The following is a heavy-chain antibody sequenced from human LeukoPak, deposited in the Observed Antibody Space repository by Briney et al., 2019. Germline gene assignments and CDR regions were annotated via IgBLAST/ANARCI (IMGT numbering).Heavy chain of an antibody. Sequence: PSETLSLTCTVSGGSISSGSYYWSWIRQPAGKGLEWIGRIYTSGSTNYNPSLKSRVTISVDTSKNQFSLKLSSVTAADTAVYYCARGGGYCSSTSCQNYYYYSMDVWGKGTTVTVSS. D-gene: IGHD2-2*01. V-gene: IGHV4-61*02. CDR3: ARGGGYCSSTSCQNYYYYSMDV. J-gene: IGHJ6*03. CDR1: GGSISSGSYY. CDR2: IYTSGST.